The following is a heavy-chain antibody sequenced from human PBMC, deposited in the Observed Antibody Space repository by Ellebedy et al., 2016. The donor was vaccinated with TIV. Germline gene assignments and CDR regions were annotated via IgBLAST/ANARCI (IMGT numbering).Heavy chain of an antibody. CDR3: AKDLGRWLQYFDS. V-gene: IGHV3-30-3*01. D-gene: IGHD5-24*01. CDR2: ISFDGSNQ. CDR1: GFIFSHHA. J-gene: IGHJ4*02. Sequence: GESLKISCAASGFIFSHHAINWVRQAPGKGLEWVALISFDGSNQYYADSVQGRFTISRDNANNTVFLQMNSLRTEDTAVYYCAKDLGRWLQYFDSWGQGTLVTVSS.